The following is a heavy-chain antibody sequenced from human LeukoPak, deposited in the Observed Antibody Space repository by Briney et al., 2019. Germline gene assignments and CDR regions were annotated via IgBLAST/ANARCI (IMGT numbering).Heavy chain of an antibody. CDR1: GFTFSSYG. Sequence: GGSLRLPCAASGFTFSSYGMHWVRQAPGKGLEWVAVISYDGSNKYYADSVKGRFTISRDNSKNTLYLQMNSLRAEDTAVYYCAKESTDSSGFDYWGQGTLVTVSS. CDR3: AKESTDSSGFDY. CDR2: ISYDGSNK. D-gene: IGHD6-25*01. V-gene: IGHV3-30*18. J-gene: IGHJ4*02.